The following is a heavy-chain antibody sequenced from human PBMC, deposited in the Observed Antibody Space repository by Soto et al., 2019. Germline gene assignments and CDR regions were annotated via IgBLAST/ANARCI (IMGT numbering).Heavy chain of an antibody. CDR1: GGSVSSGSYH. Sequence: QVQLQESGPGLVKPSETLSLTCTVSGGSVSSGSYHWGWIRQPPGKGLEWIGYIYHSGSTNYNPSLTRRVTISVDTSKNQFSLSLTSVTAADTAVYYCARLSAAWFDPWGQGTLVTVAS. V-gene: IGHV4-61*01. J-gene: IGHJ5*02. CDR3: ARLSAAWFDP. D-gene: IGHD6-19*01. CDR2: IYHSGST.